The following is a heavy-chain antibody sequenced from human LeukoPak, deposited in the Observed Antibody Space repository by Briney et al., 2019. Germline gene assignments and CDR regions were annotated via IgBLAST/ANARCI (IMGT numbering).Heavy chain of an antibody. CDR1: GYSFTNYW. D-gene: IGHD2-15*01. CDR2: IYPGDSDT. J-gene: IGHJ3*02. CDR3: ARLREYCSGGSCYPDAFDI. Sequence: GESLKISCKGSGYSFTNYWIGWVRQMPGKGLEWMGIIYPGDSDTRYSPSFQGQVTISADRSISTAYLQWSSLRASDTAMYYCARLREYCSGGSCYPDAFDIWGQGTMVTVSS. V-gene: IGHV5-51*01.